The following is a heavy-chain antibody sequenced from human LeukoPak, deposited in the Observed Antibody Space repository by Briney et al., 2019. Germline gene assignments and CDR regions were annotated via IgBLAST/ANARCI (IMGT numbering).Heavy chain of an antibody. CDR1: GFTFSSYS. D-gene: IGHD3-9*01. Sequence: KPGGSLRLSCAASGFTFSSYSMNWVRQAPGKGLEWVSSISSSSSYIYYADSVKGRFTISRDNAKNSLYLQMNSLRAEDTAVYYCASLGVYDIPDDYWGQGTLVTVSS. J-gene: IGHJ4*02. V-gene: IGHV3-21*01. CDR3: ASLGVYDIPDDY. CDR2: ISSSSSYI.